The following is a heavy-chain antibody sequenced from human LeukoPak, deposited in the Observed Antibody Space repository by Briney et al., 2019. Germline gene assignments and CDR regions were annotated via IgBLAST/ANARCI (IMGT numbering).Heavy chain of an antibody. V-gene: IGHV3-64D*06. J-gene: IGHJ4*02. CDR1: GFTFSSYA. Sequence: PGGSLRLSCSASGFTFSSYAMHWVRQAPGKGLEYVSAISGSGGNTYHADSVKGRFIISRDNSKNTLYLQMSSLRTEDTAVYYCVTAREYSGYDYWGQGTLVTVSS. CDR3: VTAREYSGYDY. D-gene: IGHD5-12*01. CDR2: ISGSGGNT.